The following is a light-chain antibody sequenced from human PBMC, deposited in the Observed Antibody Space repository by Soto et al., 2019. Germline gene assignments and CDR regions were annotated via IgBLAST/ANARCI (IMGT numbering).Light chain of an antibody. CDR2: GAS. J-gene: IGKJ3*01. CDR1: QGVSIY. CDR3: LQYNDYPFT. V-gene: IGKV1-17*03. Sequence: DIQMTQSPSAMSASVGDRVTITCRASQGVSIYLAWFQQKPGKVPKRLMYGASTLQSGVPSRFGGSGSGTECTLTISSLQPEDFATYYCLQYNDYPFTFGPGTKVDIK.